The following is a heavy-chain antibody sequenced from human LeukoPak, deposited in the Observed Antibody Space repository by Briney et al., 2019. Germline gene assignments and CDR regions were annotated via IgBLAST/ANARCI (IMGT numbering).Heavy chain of an antibody. CDR3: AKGSPQYYFDY. V-gene: IGHV3-23*01. J-gene: IGHJ4*02. CDR1: GFTFSTYA. D-gene: IGHD6-19*01. Sequence: GGSLRLSCAASGFTFSTYAMYWVRQAPGKGLEWDSASGHGGDTYYADSVKGRFTISRDISKNTLYLQMNSLRAEDTAVYYCAKGSPQYYFDYWGQGTLVTVSS. CDR2: SGHGGDT.